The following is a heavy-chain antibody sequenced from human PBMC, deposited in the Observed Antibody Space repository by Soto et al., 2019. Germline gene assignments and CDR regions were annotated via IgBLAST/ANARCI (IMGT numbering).Heavy chain of an antibody. CDR1: CGSIIRSTYY. V-gene: IGHV4-39*01. J-gene: IGHJ3*01. D-gene: IGHD3-22*01. Sequence: PSETLSLTCTFSCGSIIRSTYYWGWLRQPPGKGLEWIGSIYSSGSTYYHPSLKSRVTISVDTSENQFFLRLSSVTAADTAVYYCATPVTSGYQALEVWGQGTMVTVSS. CDR2: IYSSGST. CDR3: ATPVTSGYQALEV.